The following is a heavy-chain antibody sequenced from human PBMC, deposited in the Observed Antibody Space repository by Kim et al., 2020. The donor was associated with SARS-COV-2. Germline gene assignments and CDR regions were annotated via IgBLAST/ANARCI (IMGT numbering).Heavy chain of an antibody. CDR1: GYTFTSYD. Sequence: ASVKVSCKASGYTFTSYDINWVRQATGQGLEWMGWMNPNSGNTGYAQKFQGRVTMTRNTSISTAYMELSSLRSEDTAVYYCARGRAHSGSYKGNWFDPWGQGTLVTVSS. CDR2: MNPNSGNT. CDR3: ARGRAHSGSYKGNWFDP. J-gene: IGHJ5*02. V-gene: IGHV1-8*01. D-gene: IGHD1-26*01.